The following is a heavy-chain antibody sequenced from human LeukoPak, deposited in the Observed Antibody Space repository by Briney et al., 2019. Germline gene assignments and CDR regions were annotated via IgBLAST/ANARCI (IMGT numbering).Heavy chain of an antibody. CDR3: GAAVAGTGAPYGY. CDR1: GYSFTSYW. D-gene: IGHD6-19*01. CDR2: IYPGDSDT. J-gene: IGHJ4*02. Sequence: GESLKISCKGSGYSFTSYWIGWVRQMPGKGLEWMGIIYPGDSDTRYSPSFQGQVTISADKSISTAYLQWSSLKASDTAMYYCGAAVAGTGAPYGYWGQGTLVTVSS. V-gene: IGHV5-51*01.